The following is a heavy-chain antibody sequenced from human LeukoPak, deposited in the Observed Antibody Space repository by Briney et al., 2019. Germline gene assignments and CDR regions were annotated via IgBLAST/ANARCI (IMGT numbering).Heavy chain of an antibody. CDR1: GFTFSSYG. CDR2: ISYDGSNK. V-gene: IGHV3-30*18. CDR3: AKDQLWFGVISFYGMDV. J-gene: IGHJ6*02. D-gene: IGHD3-10*01. Sequence: GGSLRLSCAASGFTFSSYGMHWVRQAPGKGLEWVAVISYDGSNKYYADSVKGRFTISRDNSKNTLYLQMNSLRAEDTAVYYCAKDQLWFGVISFYGMDVWGQGTTVTVSS.